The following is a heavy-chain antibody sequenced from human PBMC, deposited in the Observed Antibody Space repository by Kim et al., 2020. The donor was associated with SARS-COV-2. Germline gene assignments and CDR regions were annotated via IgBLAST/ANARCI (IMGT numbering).Heavy chain of an antibody. D-gene: IGHD1-26*01. CDR2: IYYSGST. J-gene: IGHJ6*02. V-gene: IGHV4-39*02. Sequence: SETLSLTCTVSGGSISSSSYYWGWIRQPPGKGLEWIGSIYYSGSTYYNPSLKSRVTISVDTSKNQFSLKLSSVTAADTAVYYCARESSVGATPSYYYGMDVWGQGTTVTVSS. CDR3: ARESSVGATPSYYYGMDV. CDR1: GGSISSSSYY.